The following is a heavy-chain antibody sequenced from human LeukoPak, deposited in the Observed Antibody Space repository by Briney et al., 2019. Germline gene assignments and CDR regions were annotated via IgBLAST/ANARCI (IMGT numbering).Heavy chain of an antibody. J-gene: IGHJ6*03. CDR2: ISPIFGTA. CDR1: GGTFSSYA. CDR3: ARGRASAGTGYYSYYYMDV. V-gene: IGHV1-69*05. D-gene: IGHD6-13*01. Sequence: SVKVSCKASGGTFSSYAISWVRQAPGQGLEWMGGISPIFGTANYAQKFQGRVTITTDESTNTAYMELSSLRSEDTAVYYCARGRASAGTGYYSYYYMDVWDKGTTDTVSS.